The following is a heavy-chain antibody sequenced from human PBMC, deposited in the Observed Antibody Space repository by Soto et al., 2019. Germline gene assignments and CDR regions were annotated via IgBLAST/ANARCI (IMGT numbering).Heavy chain of an antibody. CDR2: ISGSGGST. J-gene: IGHJ6*02. CDR1: GFTFSSYA. D-gene: IGHD2-21*02. V-gene: IGHV3-23*01. Sequence: GGSLRLSCAASGFTFSSYAMSWVRQAPGKGLEWVSAISGSGGSTYYADSVKGRFTISRDNSKNTLYLQMNSLRAEDTAVYYCARVTPRASSNSGSYYYYGMDVWGQGTTVTVSS. CDR3: ARVTPRASSNSGSYYYYGMDV.